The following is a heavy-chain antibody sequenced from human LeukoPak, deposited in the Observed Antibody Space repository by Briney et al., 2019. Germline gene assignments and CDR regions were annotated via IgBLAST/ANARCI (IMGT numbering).Heavy chain of an antibody. V-gene: IGHV1-2*02. J-gene: IGHJ4*02. CDR3: ARDSRIATPSLGY. CDR2: LNPNSGGT. Sequence: ASVKVSCKASGYTFTDYYMHWVRQAPGQGLEWMGWLNPNSGGTNYAQKFQGRVTMTRDTSISTAYMELSRLRSDYTAMYYCARDSRIATPSLGYWGQGTLVTVSS. CDR1: GYTFTDYY. D-gene: IGHD6-13*01.